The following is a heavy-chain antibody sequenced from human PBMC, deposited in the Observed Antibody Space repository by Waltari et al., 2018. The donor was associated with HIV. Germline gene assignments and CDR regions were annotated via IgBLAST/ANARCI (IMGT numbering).Heavy chain of an antibody. CDR2: IYYGGST. Sequence: QLQLQESGPGLVKPSETLSLTCTVSGGPISSSEYYWGWIRQPPGNGLEWIGNIYYGGSTYYNPSLKSRVTISVDTSKNQFSLKLDSVTAADTAVYFCARQVRGHGFLANLYYFDFWGQGALVTVSS. CDR1: GGPISSSEYY. V-gene: IGHV4-39*01. CDR3: ARQVRGHGFLANLYYFDF. D-gene: IGHD3-3*01. J-gene: IGHJ4*02.